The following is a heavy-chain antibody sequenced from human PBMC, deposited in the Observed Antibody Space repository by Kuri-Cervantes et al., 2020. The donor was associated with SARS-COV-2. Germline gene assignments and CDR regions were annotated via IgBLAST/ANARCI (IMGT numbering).Heavy chain of an antibody. V-gene: IGHV3-33*08. J-gene: IGHJ6*02. CDR2: IWYDGSNK. Sequence: GSLRLSCAASGFTFSGYGMHWVRQAPGKGLEWVAVIWYDGSNKYYADSVKGRFTISRDNSKNTLYLQMNSLRAEDTAVYYCARDAHPITAAGYYYYGMDVWGQGTTVTVSS. CDR3: ARDAHPITAAGYYYYGMDV. D-gene: IGHD6-13*01. CDR1: GFTFSGYG.